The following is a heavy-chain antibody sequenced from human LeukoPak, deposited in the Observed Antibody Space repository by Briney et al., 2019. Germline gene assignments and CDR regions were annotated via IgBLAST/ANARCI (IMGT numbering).Heavy chain of an antibody. V-gene: IGHV3-74*01. CDR3: ARGLEMATKNY. CDR2: INSDGSST. D-gene: IGHD5-24*01. J-gene: IGHJ4*02. CDR1: GFTFSSYW. Sequence: GGSLRLSCAVSGFTFSSYWMHWVRQAPGKGLVWVSRINSDGSSTIYADSVKGRFTISRDNAKDTLYLQMNSLRAEDTAVYYCARGLEMATKNYWGQGTLVTVSS.